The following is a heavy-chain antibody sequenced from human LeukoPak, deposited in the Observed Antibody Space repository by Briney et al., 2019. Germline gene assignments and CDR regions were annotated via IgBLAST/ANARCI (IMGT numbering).Heavy chain of an antibody. CDR3: AKSSSYDILTGYQYYFDY. D-gene: IGHD3-9*01. Sequence: GGSLRLSCAASTFTFSTYAMSWVRQAPGKGLQWVSTVSYTGDSTYYADSVKGRFTISRDNSKNTLYLQMNSLRAEDTAVYYCAKSSSYDILTGYQYYFDYWGQGTLVTVSS. V-gene: IGHV3-23*01. CDR1: TFTFSTYA. CDR2: VSYTGDST. J-gene: IGHJ4*02.